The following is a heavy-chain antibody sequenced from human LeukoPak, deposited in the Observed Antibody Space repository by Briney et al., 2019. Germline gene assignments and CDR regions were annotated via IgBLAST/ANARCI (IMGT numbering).Heavy chain of an antibody. Sequence: SVKVSCKASGGTLSSYAISWVRQAPGQGLEWMGRIIPILGIANYAQKFQGRVTITADKSTSTAYMELSSLRSEDTAVYYCAREKGAYYFDYWGQGTLVTVSS. D-gene: IGHD3-16*01. V-gene: IGHV1-69*04. J-gene: IGHJ4*02. CDR3: AREKGAYYFDY. CDR2: IIPILGIA. CDR1: GGTLSSYA.